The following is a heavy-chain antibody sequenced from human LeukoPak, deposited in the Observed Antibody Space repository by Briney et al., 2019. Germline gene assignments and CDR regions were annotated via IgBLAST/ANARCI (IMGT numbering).Heavy chain of an antibody. CDR1: GGTFSSYA. V-gene: IGHV1-69*05. Sequence: PVKVSCKASGGTFSSYAISWVRQAPGQGLEWMGGIIPIFGTANYAQKFQGRVTITTDESTSTAYMELSSLRSEDTAVYYCARAKDFWSGYIYYMDVWGKGTTVTVSS. CDR2: IIPIFGTA. CDR3: ARAKDFWSGYIYYMDV. J-gene: IGHJ6*03. D-gene: IGHD3-3*01.